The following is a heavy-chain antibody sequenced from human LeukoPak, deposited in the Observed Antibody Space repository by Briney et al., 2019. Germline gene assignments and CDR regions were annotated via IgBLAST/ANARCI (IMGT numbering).Heavy chain of an antibody. CDR2: INPNSGGT. V-gene: IGHV1-2*02. J-gene: IGHJ6*02. D-gene: IGHD6-19*01. CDR1: GYTFTGYY. Sequence: ASVTVSCKASGYTFTGYYMHWVRQAPGQGLEWMGWINPNSGGTNYAQKFQGRVTMTSDQSISTAYMELSRLRSDDTAVYYCARDSSSIAVAGSMDVGGQGTTVTVSS. CDR3: ARDSSSIAVAGSMDV.